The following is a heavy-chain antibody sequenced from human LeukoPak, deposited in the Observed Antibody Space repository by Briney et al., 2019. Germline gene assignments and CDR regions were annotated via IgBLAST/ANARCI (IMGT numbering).Heavy chain of an antibody. V-gene: IGHV3-13*01. CDR2: IGIRGDT. Sequence: GGSLRLSCAASGFTFIDYDMHWVRQVIGKGLEWVSAIGIRGDTHYSGSVKGRFTISRENAESSLYLQMNSLRAEDKAVYYCARGGIQVSGIDEFDYWGRGTLVTVSS. CDR1: GFTFIDYD. D-gene: IGHD6-19*01. CDR3: ARGGIQVSGIDEFDY. J-gene: IGHJ4*02.